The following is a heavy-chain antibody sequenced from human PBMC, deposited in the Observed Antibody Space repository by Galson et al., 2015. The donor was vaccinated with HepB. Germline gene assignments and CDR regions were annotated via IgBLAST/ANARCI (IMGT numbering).Heavy chain of an antibody. D-gene: IGHD3-22*01. Sequence: SVKVSCKASGSTFTSYGISWVRQAPGQGLEWMGWISAYNGNTNYAQKLQGRVTMTTDTSTSTAYMELRSLRSDDTAVYYCAVEGTILRRCDSSGPLRNWGQGTLVTVSS. CDR3: AVEGTILRRCDSSGPLRN. CDR2: ISAYNGNT. V-gene: IGHV1-18*01. J-gene: IGHJ4*02. CDR1: GSTFTSYG.